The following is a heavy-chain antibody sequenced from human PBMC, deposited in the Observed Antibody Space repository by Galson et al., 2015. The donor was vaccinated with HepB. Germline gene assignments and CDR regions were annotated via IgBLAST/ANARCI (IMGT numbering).Heavy chain of an antibody. Sequence: SLRLSCAASGFTFSSYGMHWVRQAPGKGPEWVAVIWYDGSNKYYADSVKGRLTISRDNSKNTLYLQMNSLRAEDTAVYYCARRAGATPLDYWGQGTLVTVSS. V-gene: IGHV3-33*01. CDR2: IWYDGSNK. J-gene: IGHJ4*02. CDR3: ARRAGATPLDY. D-gene: IGHD1-26*01. CDR1: GFTFSSYG.